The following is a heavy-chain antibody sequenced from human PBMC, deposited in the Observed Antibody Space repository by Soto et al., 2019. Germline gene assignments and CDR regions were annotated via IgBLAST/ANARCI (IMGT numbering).Heavy chain of an antibody. J-gene: IGHJ6*02. Sequence: GASVKVSCKASGGTFSSYAISWVRQAPGQGLEWMGGIIPIFGTANYAQKFQGRVTITADESTSTAYMELSSLRSEDTAVYYCGAVADDASNGYYGIDEWGQGTPVTVSS. CDR2: IIPIFGTA. V-gene: IGHV1-69*13. D-gene: IGHD3-22*01. CDR3: GAVADDASNGYYGIDE. CDR1: GGTFSSYA.